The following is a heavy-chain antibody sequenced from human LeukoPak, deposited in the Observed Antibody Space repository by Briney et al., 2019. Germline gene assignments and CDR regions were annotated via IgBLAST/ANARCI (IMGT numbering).Heavy chain of an antibody. J-gene: IGHJ4*02. CDR3: ARGRYSSGWYRRGWPVDY. CDR1: GGSFSGYY. V-gene: IGHV4-34*01. D-gene: IGHD6-19*01. Sequence: SETLSLTCAVYGGSFSGYYWSWIRQPPGKGLEWIGEINHSGSTNYNPSLKSRVTISVDTSKNQFSLKLSSVTAADTAVYYCARGRYSSGWYRRGWPVDYWGQGTLVTVSS. CDR2: INHSGST.